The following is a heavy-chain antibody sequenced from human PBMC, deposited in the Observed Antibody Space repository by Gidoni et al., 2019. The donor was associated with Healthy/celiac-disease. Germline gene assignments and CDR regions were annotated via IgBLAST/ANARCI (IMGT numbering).Heavy chain of an antibody. CDR1: VGPISSSSYY. CDR3: ARHPPVPGYYDSSGYGFDY. Sequence: QLQLQESGPRLVKPSETLSLTCTVTVGPISSSSYYGGWTRHPPGKGLEWIGSIYYCGRTDYKPSLKSRVTISVDTSKNQFSLKLSSVTAADTAVYYCARHPPVPGYYDSSGYGFDYWGQGTLVTVSS. J-gene: IGHJ4*02. CDR2: IYYCGRT. D-gene: IGHD3-22*01. V-gene: IGHV4-39*01.